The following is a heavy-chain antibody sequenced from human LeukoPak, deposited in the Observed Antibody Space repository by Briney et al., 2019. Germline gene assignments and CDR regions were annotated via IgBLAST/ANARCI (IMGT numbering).Heavy chain of an antibody. CDR1: GGSISSYY. CDR3: ARVPTARDTKAARWFDP. V-gene: IGHV4-59*01. Sequence: SETLSLTCTVSGGSISSYYWSWIRQPPGKGLEWIGYIYHSGSTNYNPSLKSRVTISVDTSKNQFSLKLSSVTAADTAVYYCARVPTARDTKAARWFDPWGQGTLVTVSS. J-gene: IGHJ5*02. D-gene: IGHD6-25*01. CDR2: IYHSGST.